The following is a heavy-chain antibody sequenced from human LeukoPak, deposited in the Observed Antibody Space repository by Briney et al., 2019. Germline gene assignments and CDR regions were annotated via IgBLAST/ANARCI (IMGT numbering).Heavy chain of an antibody. J-gene: IGHJ4*02. D-gene: IGHD6-6*01. V-gene: IGHV4-34*01. CDR1: SGSFSGNH. CDR3: ALRNGHSSSSGDY. CDR2: INHSGST. Sequence: SETLSLTCDVYSGSFSGNHWSWIRQPPGKGLEWIGEINHSGSTNYNPSLKSRVTLSVDTSKNQVSLKLTSVSAADTAVYYCALRNGHSSSSGDYWGQGTLVTVSS.